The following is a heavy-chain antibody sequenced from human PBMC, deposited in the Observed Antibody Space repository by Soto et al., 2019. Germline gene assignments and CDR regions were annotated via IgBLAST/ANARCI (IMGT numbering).Heavy chain of an antibody. CDR3: GRDVYSNNWHPLPVDY. D-gene: IGHD1-20*01. CDR2: ISSTSNTI. V-gene: IGHV3-48*03. CDR1: GFTFSAYE. J-gene: IGHJ4*02. Sequence: EVQLVESGGGLVQPGGSLRLSCAASGFTFSAYEMNWVRQAPGKGLEWISYISSTSNTIYYADSVKGRFTISRDNAENSLYLQMNSLRAEDTAFYYCGRDVYSNNWHPLPVDYWGQGTLVTVSS.